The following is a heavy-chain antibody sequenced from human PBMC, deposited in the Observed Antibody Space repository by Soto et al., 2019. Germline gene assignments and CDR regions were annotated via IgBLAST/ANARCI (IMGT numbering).Heavy chain of an antibody. CDR3: ARATTIFGVVTYFDY. D-gene: IGHD3-3*01. CDR2: INHSGST. Sequence: SETLSLTCAVYGGSFIGYYWSWSLQPPGKGLEWIGEINHSGSTNYNPSLKSRVTISVDTSKNQFSLKLSSVTAADTAVYYCARATTIFGVVTYFDYWGQGTLVTVSS. J-gene: IGHJ4*02. V-gene: IGHV4-34*01. CDR1: GGSFIGYY.